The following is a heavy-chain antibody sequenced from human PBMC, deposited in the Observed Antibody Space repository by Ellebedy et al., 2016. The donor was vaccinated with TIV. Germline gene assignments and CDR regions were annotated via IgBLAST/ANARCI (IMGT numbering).Heavy chain of an antibody. CDR2: ISAYNSNT. CDR1: GYTFTSYG. J-gene: IGHJ1*01. Sequence: AASVKVSCKASGYTFTSYGISWVRQAPGQGLEWMGWISAYNSNTNYAQKLQGRVTMTTDTSTSTAYMELRSLRSDDTAVYYCATHPLDYGGNYFQHWGQGTLVTVSS. V-gene: IGHV1-18*01. D-gene: IGHD4-23*01. CDR3: ATHPLDYGGNYFQH.